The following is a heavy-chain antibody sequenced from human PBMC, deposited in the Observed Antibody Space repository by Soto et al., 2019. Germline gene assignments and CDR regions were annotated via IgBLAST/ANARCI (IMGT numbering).Heavy chain of an antibody. CDR2: IYYSGST. CDR3: ARGSPPGMDV. D-gene: IGHD3-10*01. V-gene: IGHV4-31*03. Sequence: SETLSLTCTVSGGSISSGGYYWSWIRQHPGKGLEWIGYIYYSGSTYYNPSLKSRVTISVDTSKNQFSLKLSSVTAADTAVYYCARGSPPGMDVWGQGTTVTVSS. J-gene: IGHJ6*02. CDR1: GGSISSGGYY.